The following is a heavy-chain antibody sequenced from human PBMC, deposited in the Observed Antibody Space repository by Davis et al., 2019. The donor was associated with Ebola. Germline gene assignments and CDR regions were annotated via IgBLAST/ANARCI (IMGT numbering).Heavy chain of an antibody. V-gene: IGHV3-30*03. CDR3: ARRYSWDGMDV. D-gene: IGHD5-18*01. CDR2: ISYDGSNK. Sequence: PGGSLRLSCAASGFTFSSYGMHWVRQAPGKGLEWVAVISYDGSNKYYADSVKGRFTISRDNSKNTLYLQMNSLRAEDTAVYYCARRYSWDGMDVWGKGTTVTVSS. J-gene: IGHJ6*04. CDR1: GFTFSSYG.